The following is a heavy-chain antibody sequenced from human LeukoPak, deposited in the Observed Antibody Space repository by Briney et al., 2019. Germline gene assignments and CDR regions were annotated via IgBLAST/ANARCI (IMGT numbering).Heavy chain of an antibody. V-gene: IGHV1-46*01. Sequence: ASVKVSCKASGYTFTVYHMHWVRQAPGQGLEWMGIINPSDGSTTYAQKFQGRVTITADKSTSTAYMELSSLRSEDTAVYYCARVEERWLQLSAFDIWGQGTMVTVSS. CDR3: ARVEERWLQLSAFDI. J-gene: IGHJ3*02. CDR1: GYTFTVYH. CDR2: INPSDGST. D-gene: IGHD5-24*01.